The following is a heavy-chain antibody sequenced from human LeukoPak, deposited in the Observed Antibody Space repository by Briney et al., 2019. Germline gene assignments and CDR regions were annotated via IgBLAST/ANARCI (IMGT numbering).Heavy chain of an antibody. J-gene: IGHJ4*02. CDR1: GGSISSSSYY. Sequence: SETLSLTCTVSGGSISSSSYYWGWIRQPPGKGLEWIGSIYYSGSTYYNPSLKSRVTISVDTSKNQFSLKLSSVTAADTAVYYCARMVDYYDSSGYYFDYWGQGTLVTVSS. V-gene: IGHV4-39*01. D-gene: IGHD3-22*01. CDR2: IYYSGST. CDR3: ARMVDYYDSSGYYFDY.